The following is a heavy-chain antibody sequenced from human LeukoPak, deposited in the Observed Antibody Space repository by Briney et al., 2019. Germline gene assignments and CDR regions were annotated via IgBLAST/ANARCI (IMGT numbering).Heavy chain of an antibody. Sequence: PSETLSLTCTVSGGSINSGDYYWGWIRQPPGKGLEWIGSIYYSGNTYYNPSLKSRVTISVDTSKNQFSLKLSSVTAADTAVYYCARHSRLSNYANFDYWGQGTLVTVSS. V-gene: IGHV4-39*01. J-gene: IGHJ4*02. CDR1: GGSINSGDYY. CDR2: IYYSGNT. CDR3: ARHSRLSNYANFDY. D-gene: IGHD4-11*01.